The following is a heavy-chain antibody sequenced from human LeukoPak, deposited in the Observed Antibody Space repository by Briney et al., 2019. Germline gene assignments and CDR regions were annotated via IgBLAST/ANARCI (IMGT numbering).Heavy chain of an antibody. Sequence: PSETLPLTCAVSGGSISSYYWSWIRQPPGKGLEWIGYFHYSGSTNYSPSLKSRVTISIDTSKNQFSLKVSSVTAADTAVYYCARGSSWSYYFDYWGQGTLVTVSS. CDR2: FHYSGST. J-gene: IGHJ4*02. CDR1: GGSISSYY. CDR3: ARGSSWSYYFDY. D-gene: IGHD6-13*01. V-gene: IGHV4-59*01.